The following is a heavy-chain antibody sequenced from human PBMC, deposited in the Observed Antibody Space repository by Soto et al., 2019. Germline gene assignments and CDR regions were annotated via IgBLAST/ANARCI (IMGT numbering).Heavy chain of an antibody. CDR1: GGSISAYY. CDR3: AREDSSGWYNY. Sequence: ASETLSLTCTVSGGSISAYYWSWIRQPPGKGLEWIGYIYYTGSTNYNPSLKSRVTISVDTSKKQFSLKLSSVTAADTAVYYCAREDSSGWYNYWGQGTLVTVSS. J-gene: IGHJ4*02. CDR2: IYYTGST. D-gene: IGHD6-19*01. V-gene: IGHV4-59*01.